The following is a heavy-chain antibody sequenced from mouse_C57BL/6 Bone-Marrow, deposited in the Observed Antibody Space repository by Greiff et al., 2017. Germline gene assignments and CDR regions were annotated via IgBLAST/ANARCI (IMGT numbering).Heavy chain of an antibody. Sequence: VQGVESGPGLVAPSQSLSITCTVSGFSLTSYGVHWVRQPTGKGLEWLVVIWSDGSTTYNSALKSRLSISKDNSKSQVFLKMNSLQTDDTAMYYCARHGYDYGGGAMDYWGQGTSVTVSS. CDR2: IWSDGST. CDR3: ARHGYDYGGGAMDY. CDR1: GFSLTSYG. V-gene: IGHV2-6-1*01. D-gene: IGHD2-4*01. J-gene: IGHJ4*01.